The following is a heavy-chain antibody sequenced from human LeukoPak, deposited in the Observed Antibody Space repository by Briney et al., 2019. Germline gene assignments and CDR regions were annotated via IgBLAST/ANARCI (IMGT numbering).Heavy chain of an antibody. J-gene: IGHJ4*02. CDR3: ARDRGYSYDSSGYLDY. D-gene: IGHD3-22*01. Sequence: SLTLLSPATGFNFSSYGMHWHPQAPGKPPQWVAVIWYDGSNKYYADPVKARFTISRDNSKNTLYLQMNRLRAAATAVYYCARDRGYSYDSSGYLDYWGQGTLVTVSS. V-gene: IGHV3-33*01. CDR2: IWYDGSNK. CDR1: GFNFSSYG.